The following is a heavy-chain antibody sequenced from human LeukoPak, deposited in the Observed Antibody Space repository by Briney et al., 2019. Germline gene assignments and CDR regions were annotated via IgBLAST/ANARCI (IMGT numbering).Heavy chain of an antibody. Sequence: GGSLRLSCAASGFTFSSYAMSWVRQAPGKGLEWVSAISGSGGSTYYADSVKGRFTISRDNSKNTLYLQMNSLRAEDTAVYYCAKGSTYYYDSSGYYYWDYFDYWGQGTLVTASS. J-gene: IGHJ4*02. D-gene: IGHD3-22*01. V-gene: IGHV3-23*01. CDR2: ISGSGGST. CDR3: AKGSTYYYDSSGYYYWDYFDY. CDR1: GFTFSSYA.